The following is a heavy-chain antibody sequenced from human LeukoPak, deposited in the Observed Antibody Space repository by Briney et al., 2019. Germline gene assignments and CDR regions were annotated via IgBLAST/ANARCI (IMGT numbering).Heavy chain of an antibody. CDR3: AKVMKGSERLTMVRGVIRKTAGLYYMDV. V-gene: IGHV3-74*03. D-gene: IGHD3-10*01. J-gene: IGHJ6*03. CDR2: INSDGSST. CDR1: GFTFSRYL. Sequence: PGGSLRLSCAASGFTFSRYLMQWVRQAPGKGLVWIAHINSDGSSTTYADTVKGRFTTTRDNTKDTLYLQMNSLRAEDTAVYYCAKVMKGSERLTMVRGVIRKTAGLYYMDVWGKGTTVTVSS.